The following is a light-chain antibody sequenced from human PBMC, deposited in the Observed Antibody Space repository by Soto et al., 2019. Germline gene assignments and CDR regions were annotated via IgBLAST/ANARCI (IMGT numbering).Light chain of an antibody. CDR3: QQYNTYSWT. V-gene: IGKV1-5*03. J-gene: IGKJ1*01. Sequence: DIQMTQSPSTLSASAGDRVTITCRASQSICRWLAWYQQKPGKAPKLLIYKASSLESGVPSRFSGSGSGTEFTLTISSLQPDDFATYYCQQYNTYSWTFGQGTKVEIK. CDR1: QSICRW. CDR2: KAS.